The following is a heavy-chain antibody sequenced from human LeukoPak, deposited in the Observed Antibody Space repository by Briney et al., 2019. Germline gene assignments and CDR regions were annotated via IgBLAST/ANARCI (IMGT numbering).Heavy chain of an antibody. CDR2: INGSGGST. CDR1: GFTFSSYA. J-gene: IGHJ4*02. D-gene: IGHD3-16*01. CDR3: AKGYYDYVWGSYYFDY. Sequence: GGSLRLSCAASGFTFSSYAMSWVRQAPGKGLEWVSAINGSGGSTYYADSVKGRFTISRDNSRDTRYLQMNSLRAEDTAVYYCAKGYYDYVWGSYYFDYWGQGTLVTVSS. V-gene: IGHV3-23*01.